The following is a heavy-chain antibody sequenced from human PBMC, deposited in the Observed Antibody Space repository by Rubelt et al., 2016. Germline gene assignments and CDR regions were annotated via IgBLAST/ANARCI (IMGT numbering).Heavy chain of an antibody. CDR1: GGSISSSSYY. CDR2: IYYSGST. J-gene: IGHJ5*02. V-gene: IGHV4-39*01. D-gene: IGHD3-10*01. Sequence: QLQLQESGPGLVKPSETLSLTCTVSGGSISSSSYYWGWIRQPPGKGLEWIGSIYYSGSTLYNPSLKSRVTISVDTSKNQFSLKLSSGTAADTAVYYCARCPYYYGSGRLNWFDPWGQGTLVTVSS. CDR3: ARCPYYYGSGRLNWFDP.